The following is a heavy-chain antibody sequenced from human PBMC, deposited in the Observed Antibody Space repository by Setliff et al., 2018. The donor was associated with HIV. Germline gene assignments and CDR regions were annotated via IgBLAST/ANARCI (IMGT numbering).Heavy chain of an antibody. CDR3: AKDFPPPNGMDV. J-gene: IGHJ6*02. CDR2: IRYDGSNK. CDR1: GFTFSSYG. V-gene: IGHV3-30*02. Sequence: PGGSLRLSCAASGFTFSSYGMHWVRQAPGKGLEWVAFIRYDGSNKYYVDSVKGRFTISRENSKNTLYLQMNSLRPEDTAVYYCAKDFPPPNGMDVWGQGTTVTVSS.